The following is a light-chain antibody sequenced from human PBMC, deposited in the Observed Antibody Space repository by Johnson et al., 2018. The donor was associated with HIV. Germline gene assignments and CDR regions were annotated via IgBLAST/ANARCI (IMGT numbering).Light chain of an antibody. J-gene: IGLJ1*01. CDR2: ENN. Sequence: QSVLTQPPSVSAAPGQKVTISCSGSSYNIGNNLVSWYQQLPGTAPKLLIYENNKRPSGIPDRFSGSKSGTSATLGITGLQTGDEADYYCGTWDSSLSASYVFGTGTKVTVL. CDR3: GTWDSSLSASYV. V-gene: IGLV1-51*02. CDR1: SYNIGNNL.